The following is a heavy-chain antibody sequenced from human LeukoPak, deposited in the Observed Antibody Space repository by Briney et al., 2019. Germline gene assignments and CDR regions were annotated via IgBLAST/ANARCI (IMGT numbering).Heavy chain of an antibody. Sequence: PGGSLRLSCAASGFTFSSYGMHWVRQAPGKGLEWVAVISYDGSNKYYADSVKGRFTISRDNSKNTLYLQMNSLRAEDTAVYYCAKDSERWTVGLDSGSYLNYGMDVWGQGTTVTVSS. CDR1: GFTFSSYG. J-gene: IGHJ6*02. V-gene: IGHV3-30*18. CDR3: AKDSERWTVGLDSGSYLNYGMDV. D-gene: IGHD1-26*01. CDR2: ISYDGSNK.